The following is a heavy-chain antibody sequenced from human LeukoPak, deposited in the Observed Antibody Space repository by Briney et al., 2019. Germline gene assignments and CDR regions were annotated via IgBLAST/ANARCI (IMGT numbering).Heavy chain of an antibody. J-gene: IGHJ3*02. CDR2: ISSSSSTI. Sequence: GGSLRLSCAASGFTFSSYSMNWVRQAPGKGLEWVSYISSSSSTIYYADSVKGRFTISRDNAKNSLYLQMNSLRDEDTAVYYCATSINYDYVWGSYAFDIWGQGTMVTVSS. D-gene: IGHD3-16*01. CDR3: ATSINYDYVWGSYAFDI. V-gene: IGHV3-48*02. CDR1: GFTFSSYS.